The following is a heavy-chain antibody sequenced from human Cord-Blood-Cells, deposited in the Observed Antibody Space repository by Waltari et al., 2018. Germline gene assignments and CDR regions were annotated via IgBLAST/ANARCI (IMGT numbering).Heavy chain of an antibody. V-gene: IGHV4-34*01. D-gene: IGHD3-9*01. CDR3: ARGNYDILSGYYSN. Sequence: QVQLQQWGAGLLKPSETLSLTCAVYGGSFSGYYWSWLRQPPGKGLEWIWEINHSGSTNYNPSLKSRVTISVDTSKNQFSLKLSSVTAADTAVYYCARGNYDILSGYYSNWGQGTLVTVSS. J-gene: IGHJ4*02. CDR1: GGSFSGYY. CDR2: INHSGST.